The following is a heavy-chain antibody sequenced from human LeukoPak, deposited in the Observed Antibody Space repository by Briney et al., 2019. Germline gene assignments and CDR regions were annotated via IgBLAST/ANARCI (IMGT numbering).Heavy chain of an antibody. V-gene: IGHV3-48*03. Sequence: GGSLRLSCAASGFTFSTYGMDCVRQAPGEGLEWVSYISSSGSTTYYPDSVKGRFTISRDNAKNSLYLQMHSLGAAAASVCYCAGEYCSGSSCYSDYWGQGTLVTVSS. CDR3: AGEYCSGSSCYSDY. D-gene: IGHD2-15*01. J-gene: IGHJ4*02. CDR2: ISSSGSTT. CDR1: GFTFSTYG.